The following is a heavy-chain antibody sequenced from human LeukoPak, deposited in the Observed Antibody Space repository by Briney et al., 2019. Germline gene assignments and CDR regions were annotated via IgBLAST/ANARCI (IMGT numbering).Heavy chain of an antibody. CDR2: ISVSGANT. D-gene: IGHD3-10*01. CDR1: GFTFSSYA. CDR3: ARDTGVWFGEDNWFDP. V-gene: IGHV3-23*01. J-gene: IGHJ5*02. Sequence: PGGSLRLSCAASGFTFSSYALSWVRQAPGKGLEWVSGISVSGANTDYADSVKGRFTIARDNPKNTVYLQMSSLRAEDTAVYYCARDTGVWFGEDNWFDPWGQGTLVTVSS.